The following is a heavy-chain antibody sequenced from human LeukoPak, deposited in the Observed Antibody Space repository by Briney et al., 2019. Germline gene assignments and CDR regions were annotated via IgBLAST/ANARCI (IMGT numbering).Heavy chain of an antibody. CDR3: AKGGNGDYIDY. CDR2: ITGSGGTT. V-gene: IGHV3-23*01. J-gene: IGHJ4*02. Sequence: PGGSLRLSCAASGFTLRSYAMSWVRQAPGKGLEWVSAITGSGGTTYYADSVKGRFTIYRDNSKNTLYLQMNSLRAEDTAVYFCAKGGNGDYIDYWGQGTLVTVSS. D-gene: IGHD4-17*01. CDR1: GFTLRSYA.